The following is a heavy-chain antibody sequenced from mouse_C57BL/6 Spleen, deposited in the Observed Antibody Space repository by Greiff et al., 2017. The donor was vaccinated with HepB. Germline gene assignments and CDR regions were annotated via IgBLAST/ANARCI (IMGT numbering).Heavy chain of an antibody. Sequence: VQLQQPGAELVMPGASVKLSCKASGYTFTSYWMHWVKQRPGQGLEWIGEIDPSDSYTNYNQKFKGKSTLTVDKSSSTAYMQLSSLTSEDSAVYYCARGHYGSPYWYFDVWGTGTTVTVSS. CDR1: GYTFTSYW. D-gene: IGHD1-1*01. V-gene: IGHV1-69*01. J-gene: IGHJ1*03. CDR2: IDPSDSYT. CDR3: ARGHYGSPYWYFDV.